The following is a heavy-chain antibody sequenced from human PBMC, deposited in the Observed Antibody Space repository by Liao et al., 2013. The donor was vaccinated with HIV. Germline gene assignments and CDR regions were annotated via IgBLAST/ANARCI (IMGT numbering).Heavy chain of an antibody. V-gene: IGHV4-61*02. J-gene: IGHJ4*02. Sequence: QVQLQESGPGLVKPSQTLSLTCTVSGGSVSSGSYYWSWIRQPAGKGLEWIGRIYTSGSTNYNPSLKSRVTISVDTSKNQFSLKLSSVTAADTAVYYCARGLPTRLRTQRPFDYWGQGTLVTVSS. D-gene: IGHD5-12*01. CDR1: GGSVSSGSYY. CDR3: ARGLPTRLRTQRPFDY. CDR2: IYTSGST.